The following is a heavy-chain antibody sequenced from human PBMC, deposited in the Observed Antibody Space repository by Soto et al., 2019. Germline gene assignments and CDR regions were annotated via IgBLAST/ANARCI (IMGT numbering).Heavy chain of an antibody. CDR2: SRDKPQGYST. CDR1: GFTLSYHY. J-gene: IGHJ4*02. Sequence: GGSLRRCCAGSGFTLSYHYIDCVRQAPGKVLELVGRSRDKPQGYSTAYAASVKGRFTTSRDESKNSAYLQMNSLKTEDTAVYYCVRAKYFYDSSGCTRCLDSWGQGTMVTVSS. CDR3: VRAKYFYDSSGCTRCLDS. V-gene: IGHV3-72*01. D-gene: IGHD3-22*01.